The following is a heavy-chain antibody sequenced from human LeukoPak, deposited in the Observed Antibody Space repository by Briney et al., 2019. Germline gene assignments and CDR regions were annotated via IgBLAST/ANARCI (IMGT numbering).Heavy chain of an antibody. CDR2: TYYRSKWYN. V-gene: IGHV6-1*01. CDR1: GDSVSSNSAA. CDR3: ARVAVVGKANWFDP. D-gene: IGHD2-2*01. J-gene: IGHJ5*02. Sequence: SQTLSLTCAISGDSVSSNSAAWNWIRQSPSRGLEWLGGTYYRSKWYNDYAVSVKSRITINPDTSKNQFSLQLNSVTPEDTAVYYCARVAVVGKANWFDPWGQGTLVTVSS.